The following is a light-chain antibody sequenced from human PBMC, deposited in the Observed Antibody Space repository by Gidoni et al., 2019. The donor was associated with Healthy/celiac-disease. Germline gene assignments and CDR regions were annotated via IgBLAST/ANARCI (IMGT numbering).Light chain of an antibody. J-gene: IGKJ2*01. V-gene: IGKV1-39*01. CDR3: QQSYSTPQYT. CDR1: QSSSSY. Sequence: DIQMTQSTASPSASVGDRVTITCRASQSSSSYLNWYQQKPGKAPKLLIYAASSLQSGVPSRFSGSGSGTDFTLTISSLQPEDFATYYCQQSYSTPQYTFGQGTKLEIK. CDR2: AAS.